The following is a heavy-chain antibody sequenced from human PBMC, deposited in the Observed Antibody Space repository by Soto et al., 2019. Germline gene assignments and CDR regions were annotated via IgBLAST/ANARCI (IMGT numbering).Heavy chain of an antibody. D-gene: IGHD3-16*01. CDR3: AREGGESSDGLYYSDS. J-gene: IGHJ4*02. Sequence: PSETLSLTCTVSGGSTSSDNYWSWIRQPPGKGLEWIGHIYYSGNTDYNPSLKSRLAISIDTSKNQFSLKLSSVTAADTAVYFCAREGGESSDGLYYSDSSGQGAPVTVSS. CDR1: GGSTSSDNY. V-gene: IGHV4-30-4*01. CDR2: IYYSGNT.